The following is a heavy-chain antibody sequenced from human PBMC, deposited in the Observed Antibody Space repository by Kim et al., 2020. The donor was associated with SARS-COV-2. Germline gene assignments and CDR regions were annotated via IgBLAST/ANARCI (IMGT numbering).Heavy chain of an antibody. V-gene: IGHV3-72*01. Sequence: GGSLRLSCAASGFTFSDHYMDWVRQAPGKGLEWVGRTRNKANSYTTEYAASVKGRFTISRDDSKNSLYLQMNSLKTEDTAVYYCARVAYGDYSYYYYYGMDVWGQGTTVTVSS. CDR2: TRNKANSYTT. D-gene: IGHD4-17*01. CDR1: GFTFSDHY. CDR3: ARVAYGDYSYYYYYGMDV. J-gene: IGHJ6*02.